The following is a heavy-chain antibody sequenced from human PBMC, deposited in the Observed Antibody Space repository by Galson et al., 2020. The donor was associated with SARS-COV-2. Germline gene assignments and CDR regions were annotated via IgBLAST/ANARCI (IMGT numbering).Heavy chain of an antibody. J-gene: IGHJ6*03. CDR3: ARGQGDYDILTGYRSYYYYMDV. CDR2: ISAYNGNT. Sequence: ASVKVSCKASGYTFTSYGISWVRQAPGQGLEWMGWISAYNGNTNYAQKLQGRVTMTTDTSTSTAYMELRSLRSDDTAVYYCARGQGDYDILTGYRSYYYYMDVWGKGTTVTVSS. D-gene: IGHD3-9*01. V-gene: IGHV1-18*01. CDR1: GYTFTSYG.